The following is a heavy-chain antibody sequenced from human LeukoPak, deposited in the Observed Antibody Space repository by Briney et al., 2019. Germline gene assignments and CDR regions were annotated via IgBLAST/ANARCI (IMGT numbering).Heavy chain of an antibody. V-gene: IGHV1-8*01. Sequence: ASVKVSCKASGYTFTSYDINWVQQATGQGLEWMGWMNPNSGNTGYAQKFQGRVTMTRNTSISTAYMELSSLRSEDTAVYYCARGPTMIVVVITGTYYFDYWGQGTLVTVSS. CDR2: MNPNSGNT. J-gene: IGHJ4*02. CDR1: GYTFTSYD. D-gene: IGHD3-22*01. CDR3: ARGPTMIVVVITGTYYFDY.